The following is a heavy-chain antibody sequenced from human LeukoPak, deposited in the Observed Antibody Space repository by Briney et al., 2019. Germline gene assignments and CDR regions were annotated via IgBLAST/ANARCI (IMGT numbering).Heavy chain of an antibody. CDR2: IKQDGSEK. J-gene: IGHJ4*02. V-gene: IGHV3-7*03. D-gene: IGHD5-24*01. CDR3: ARDREMATITDY. Sequence: GESLRLSCVASGFTFSSYWMSWVRQAPGKGLEWVANIKQDGSEKYYVDSVKGRFTISRDNAKNSLYLQMNSLRAEDTAVYYCARDREMATITDYWGQGTLVTVSS. CDR1: GFTFSSYW.